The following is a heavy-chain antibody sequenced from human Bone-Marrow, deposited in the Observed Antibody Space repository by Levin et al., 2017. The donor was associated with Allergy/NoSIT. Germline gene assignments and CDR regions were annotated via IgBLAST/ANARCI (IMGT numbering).Heavy chain of an antibody. J-gene: IGHJ4*02. D-gene: IGHD3-10*01. CDR3: VAETYYYGTGTYGSLDD. Sequence: GESLKISCAVSGSTFSKHALHWVRQAPGKGLEWVAVISYDGVNTYYADSVKGRFAISRDNSNNTLYLRMNSLRPEDTALYYCVAETYYYGTGTYGSLDDWGQGTLVTVSS. CDR2: ISYDGVNT. V-gene: IGHV3-30*09. CDR1: GSTFSKHA.